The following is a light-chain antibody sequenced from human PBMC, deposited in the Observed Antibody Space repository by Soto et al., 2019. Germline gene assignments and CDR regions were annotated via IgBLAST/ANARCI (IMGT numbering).Light chain of an antibody. Sequence: DIQMTQAPSTLSASVGDRVTITCRASQSISVWLAWYQQKAGKAPNLLIYKASRLESGVPSRFSGSGDETEFTLTISGLQSGDSETYYCQQYNSHPPTFGQGTKADIK. CDR2: KAS. J-gene: IGKJ1*01. CDR1: QSISVW. CDR3: QQYNSHPPT. V-gene: IGKV1-5*03.